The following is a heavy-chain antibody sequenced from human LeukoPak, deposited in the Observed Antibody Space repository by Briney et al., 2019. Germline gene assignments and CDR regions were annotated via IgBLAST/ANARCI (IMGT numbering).Heavy chain of an antibody. D-gene: IGHD3-10*01. J-gene: IGHJ4*02. CDR1: GGSFSGYY. CDR3: ARWARSRRDYYGSGSYSFDY. CDR2: INHIGST. Sequence: SETLSLTCAIYGGSFSGYYWSWIRQPPGKGLGWIGEINHIGSTNYNPPFKARVTISVDTSKNQFSLKLSSVTGADTAVYYCARWARSRRDYYGSGSYSFDYWGQGTLVTVSS. V-gene: IGHV4-34*01.